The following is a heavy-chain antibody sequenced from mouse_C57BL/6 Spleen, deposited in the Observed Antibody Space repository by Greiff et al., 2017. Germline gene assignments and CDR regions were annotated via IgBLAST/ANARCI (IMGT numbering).Heavy chain of an antibody. Sequence: VQLQQSDAELVKPGASVKISCKVSGYTFTDHTIHWMKQRPEQGLEWIGYIYPRDGSTKYNEKFKGKATLTADKSSSTAYMELRSLTSEDSAVYFCARQTVDYYGSSPFDYWGQGTTLTVSS. CDR3: ARQTVDYYGSSPFDY. CDR2: IYPRDGST. CDR1: GYTFTDHT. J-gene: IGHJ2*01. D-gene: IGHD1-1*01. V-gene: IGHV1-78*01.